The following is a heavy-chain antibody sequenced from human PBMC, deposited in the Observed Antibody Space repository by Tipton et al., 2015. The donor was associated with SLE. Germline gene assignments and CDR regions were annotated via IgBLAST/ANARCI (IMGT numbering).Heavy chain of an antibody. J-gene: IGHJ4*02. CDR1: GFTFSSYA. CDR3: AKGTLKCDS. D-gene: IGHD2-21*02. CDR2: TSGNGANT. Sequence: SLRLSCAASGFTFSSYAMSWVRQTPGKGPEWVSGTSGNGANTYYADSVRGRFTISRDNSKNMLFLEMNSLRVEDTAVYYCAKGTLKCDSWGQGTLVTVSS. V-gene: IGHV3-23*01.